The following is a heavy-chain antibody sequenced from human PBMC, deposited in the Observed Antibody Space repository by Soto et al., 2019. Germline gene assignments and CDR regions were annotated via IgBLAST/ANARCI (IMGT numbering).Heavy chain of an antibody. Sequence: GGSGRLSGAASGFTCGREVIHWAGRVPGKGLKWVAVISYDGSNKYYADSVKGRFTITRDNTKNTLYLQMNGLRVVDTAVYFCAKGSDYFESSGHNLESFQYWGQGT. CDR1: GFTCGREV. V-gene: IGHV3-30*18. D-gene: IGHD3-22*01. J-gene: IGHJ1*01. CDR2: ISYDGSNK. CDR3: AKGSDYFESSGHNLESFQY.